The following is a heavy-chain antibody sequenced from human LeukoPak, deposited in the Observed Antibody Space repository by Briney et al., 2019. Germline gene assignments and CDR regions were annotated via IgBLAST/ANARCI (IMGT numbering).Heavy chain of an antibody. V-gene: IGHV1-46*01. CDR3: ARDRQLWLQRFDY. Sequence: ASVKVSCMASGYTFTSYYMHWVRQAPGQGLEWMGIINPSGGSTSYAQKFQGRVTMARDTSTSTVYMELSSLRSEDTAVYYCARDRQLWLQRFDYWGQGTLVTVSS. CDR2: INPSGGST. D-gene: IGHD5-18*01. CDR1: GYTFTSYY. J-gene: IGHJ4*02.